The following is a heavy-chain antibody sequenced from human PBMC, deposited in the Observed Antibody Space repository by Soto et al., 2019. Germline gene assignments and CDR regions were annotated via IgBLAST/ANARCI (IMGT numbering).Heavy chain of an antibody. CDR3: SADHPHMAMGRPA. CDR1: GFDFGSFG. CDR2: IVVVSGST. J-gene: IGHJ6*02. V-gene: IGHV1-58*02. D-gene: IGHD1-26*01. Sequence: GASVKVSCKASGFDFGSFGIQFLRQTRGRGLEWIGWIVVVSGSTNYARQFQGRVAISRDMSSSTAYLDLYDLKSDDTAVYFCSADHPHMAMGRPAWGQGTTVTVSS.